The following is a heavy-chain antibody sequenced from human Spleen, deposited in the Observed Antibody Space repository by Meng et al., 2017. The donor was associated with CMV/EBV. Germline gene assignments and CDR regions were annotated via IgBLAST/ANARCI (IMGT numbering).Heavy chain of an antibody. J-gene: IGHJ5*02. CDR3: ARHQRYNWNHRPSRGRWWFDP. CDR1: GGSISSGEHY. D-gene: IGHD1-20*01. CDR2: ITNSGNP. Sequence: SETLSLTCTVLGGSISSGEHYRSWIRQHPGKGLEWIGYITNSGNPNYNASLKSRVNISLDTSKNHFFLKVNSVTASDTAVYYCARHQRYNWNHRPSRGRWWFDPWGQGTLVTVSS. V-gene: IGHV4-31*03.